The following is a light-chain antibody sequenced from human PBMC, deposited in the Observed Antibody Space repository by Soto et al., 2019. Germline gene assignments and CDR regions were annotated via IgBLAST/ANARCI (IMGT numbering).Light chain of an antibody. V-gene: IGLV2-8*01. CDR3: KSYAVSNTYV. CDR2: EVV. J-gene: IGLJ1*01. Sequence: QSVLTQPPSASGSPGQSVTISCTGTKNDIGVYDFVSWYQHHPGKAPRLIIYEVVQRPSGVPDRFSGSKSGNTASLTVSGLQAADEADYFCKSYAVSNTYVFGSRTKVTVL. CDR1: KNDIGVYDF.